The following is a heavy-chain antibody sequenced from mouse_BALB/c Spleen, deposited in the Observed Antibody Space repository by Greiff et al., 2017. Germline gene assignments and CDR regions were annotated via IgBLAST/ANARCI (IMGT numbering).Heavy chain of an antibody. V-gene: IGHV5-4*02. CDR1: GFTFSDYY. Sequence: EVQGVESGGGLVKPGGSLKLSCAASGFTFSDYYMYWVRQTPEKRLEWVATISDGGSYTYYPDSVKGRFTISRDNAKNNLYLQMSSLKSEDTAMYYCAREIGNYPFAYWGQGTLVTVSA. J-gene: IGHJ3*01. CDR2: ISDGGSYT. CDR3: AREIGNYPFAY. D-gene: IGHD2-1*01.